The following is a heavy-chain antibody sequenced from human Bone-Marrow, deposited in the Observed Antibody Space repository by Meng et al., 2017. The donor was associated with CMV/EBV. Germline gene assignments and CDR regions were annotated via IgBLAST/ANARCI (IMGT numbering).Heavy chain of an antibody. CDR2: ISSSSSYI. CDR1: GFTFSSYS. V-gene: IGHV3-21*01. D-gene: IGHD2-2*02. Sequence: GESLKISCAASGFTFSSYSMNWVRQAPGKGLEWVSSISSSSSYIYYADSVKGRFTISRDNAKNSLYLQMNSLRAEDTAVYYCAKYTNGNLDYWGQGTLVTVSS. CDR3: AKYTNGNLDY. J-gene: IGHJ4*02.